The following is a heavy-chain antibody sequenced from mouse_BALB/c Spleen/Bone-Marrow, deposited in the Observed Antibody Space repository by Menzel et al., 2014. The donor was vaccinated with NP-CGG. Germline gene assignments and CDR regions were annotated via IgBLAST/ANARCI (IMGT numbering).Heavy chain of an antibody. CDR3: ARSRDYGSSYYAMDY. V-gene: IGHV14-3*02. Sequence: VQLQQSGAELVKPGASVKLSCTASGFNIXDTYMHWVKQRPEQGLEWIGRIDPANGNTKYDPKFQGKATITADTSSNTAYLQLSSLTSEDTAVYYCARSRDYGSSYYAMDYWGQGTSVIVSS. CDR1: GFNIXDTY. J-gene: IGHJ4*01. CDR2: IDPANGNT. D-gene: IGHD1-1*01.